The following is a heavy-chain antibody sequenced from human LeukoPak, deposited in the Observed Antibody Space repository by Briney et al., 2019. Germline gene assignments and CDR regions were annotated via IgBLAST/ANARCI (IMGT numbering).Heavy chain of an antibody. CDR1: GFTFSSYD. J-gene: IGHJ6*02. V-gene: IGHV3-13*01. Sequence: PGGSLRLSCAASGFTFSSYDMHWVRQATGKGLEWVSAIGTAGDTYYPGSVKGRFTISRENAKNSLYLQMNSLRAGDTAVYYCARAGGRYSSGWYGYYYYGMDVWGQGTTVTVSS. D-gene: IGHD6-19*01. CDR3: ARAGGRYSSGWYGYYYYGMDV. CDR2: IGTAGDT.